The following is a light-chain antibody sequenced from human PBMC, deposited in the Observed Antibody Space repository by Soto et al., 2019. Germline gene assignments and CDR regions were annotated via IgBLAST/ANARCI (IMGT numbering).Light chain of an antibody. CDR1: SSDVGSYNY. CDR2: EVS. V-gene: IGLV2-8*01. CDR3: SSYAGSNNWV. Sequence: QSVLTQPPSASGSPGQSVTISCTGTSSDVGSYNYVSWYQEHPGKAPKLLIYEVSKRPSGVPDRFSGSKSGNTASLTVSGLLADDEADYYCSSYAGSNNWVFGGGTKVTVL. J-gene: IGLJ3*02.